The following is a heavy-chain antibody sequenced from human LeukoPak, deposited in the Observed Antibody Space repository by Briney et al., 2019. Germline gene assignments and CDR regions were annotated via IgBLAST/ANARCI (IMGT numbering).Heavy chain of an antibody. Sequence: GGSLRLSCAASGFPFSSYAITWVRQAPGKGLEWVSAVSSNGAKTYYADSVKGRFTISRDNYKNMVFLQMNSLRAEDTAVYYCGKEEQRAITPGLDYWGQGTLVTVSS. CDR2: VSSNGAKT. D-gene: IGHD4-23*01. V-gene: IGHV3-23*01. CDR1: GFPFSSYA. CDR3: GKEEQRAITPGLDY. J-gene: IGHJ4*02.